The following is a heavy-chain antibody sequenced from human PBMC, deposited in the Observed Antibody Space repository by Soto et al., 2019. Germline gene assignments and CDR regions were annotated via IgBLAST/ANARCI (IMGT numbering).Heavy chain of an antibody. CDR1: GGSISSSSYY. D-gene: IGHD3-10*01. V-gene: IGHV4-39*01. Sequence: SETLSLTCTVSGGSISSSSYYWGWIRQPPGKGLEWIGSIYYSGSTYYNPSLKSRVTISVDTSKNQFSLKLSSVTAADTAVYYCARQEVYYGSGSYYELTVFDYWGQGTLVIVSS. CDR3: ARQEVYYGSGSYYELTVFDY. CDR2: IYYSGST. J-gene: IGHJ4*02.